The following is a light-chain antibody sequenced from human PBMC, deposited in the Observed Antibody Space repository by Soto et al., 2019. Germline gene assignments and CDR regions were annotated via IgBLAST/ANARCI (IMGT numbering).Light chain of an antibody. CDR3: AAWDDSLSGVG. J-gene: IGLJ2*01. Sequence: QSVLTQPPSASGTPGQRVTISCSGSSCNIGSNYVYWYQQLPGTAPKLLIYRNNQRPSGVPDRFSGSKSGTSASLAISGLRSEDEADYYCAAWDDSLSGVGFGGGTKVTVL. CDR1: SCNIGSNY. CDR2: RNN. V-gene: IGLV1-47*01.